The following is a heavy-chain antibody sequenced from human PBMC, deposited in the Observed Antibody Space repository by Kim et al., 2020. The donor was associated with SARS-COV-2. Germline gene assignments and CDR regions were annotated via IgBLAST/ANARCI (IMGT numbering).Heavy chain of an antibody. CDR3: AKDKTGGISS. J-gene: IGHJ4*02. Sequence: GGSLRLSCAASGFTFDDYAMHWVRQAPGKGLEWVSGISWNSGSIGYADSVKGRFTISRDNAKNSLYLQMNSLRAEDTALYYCAKDKTGGISSWGQGTLVT. D-gene: IGHD2-15*01. CDR1: GFTFDDYA. V-gene: IGHV3-9*01. CDR2: ISWNSGSI.